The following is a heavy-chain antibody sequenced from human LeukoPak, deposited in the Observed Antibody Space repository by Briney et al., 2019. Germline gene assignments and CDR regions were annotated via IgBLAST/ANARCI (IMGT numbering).Heavy chain of an antibody. CDR1: GFTVSSDS. J-gene: IGHJ4*02. CDR3: AKDLQTTVTLHSYFDY. Sequence: GGSLRLSCTVSGFTVSSDSMSWVRQAPGKGLEWVSAISGSGGSTYYADSVKGRFTISRDNSKNTLYLQMNSLRAEDTAVYYCAKDLQTTVTLHSYFDYWGQGTLVTVSS. V-gene: IGHV3-23*01. CDR2: ISGSGGST. D-gene: IGHD4-17*01.